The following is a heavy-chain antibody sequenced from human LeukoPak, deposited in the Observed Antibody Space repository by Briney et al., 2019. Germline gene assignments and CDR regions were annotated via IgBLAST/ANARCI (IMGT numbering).Heavy chain of an antibody. Sequence: GGTLRRSCAASGFTFSSYSMNWVRQAPGKGLEWVSFISSSSSYIYYADSVKGRFTISRDNAKNSLYLQMNSLRAEDTAVYYCARGSFDFWSGYRTNVDYWGHGTLVTVSS. J-gene: IGHJ4*01. V-gene: IGHV3-21*01. CDR1: GFTFSSYS. CDR3: ARGSFDFWSGYRTNVDY. CDR2: ISSSSSYI. D-gene: IGHD3-3*01.